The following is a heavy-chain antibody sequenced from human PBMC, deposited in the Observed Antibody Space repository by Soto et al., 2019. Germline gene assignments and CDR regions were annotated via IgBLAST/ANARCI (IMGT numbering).Heavy chain of an antibody. V-gene: IGHV4-39*01. CDR1: AGSISSSRYY. D-gene: IGHD3-3*01. J-gene: IGHJ4*02. CDR3: ARHGRSASQGFLDS. Sequence: QLQLQESGPGLVKPSYTLSLTCSVSAGSISSSRYYWAWIRQPPGKGLEWIGRIYYSGSTYYNPTLRNRVNMPGDRSKQQFSLELSSVTAAERAVYYCARHGRSASQGFLDSWGQGSLVTVYS. CDR2: IYYSGST.